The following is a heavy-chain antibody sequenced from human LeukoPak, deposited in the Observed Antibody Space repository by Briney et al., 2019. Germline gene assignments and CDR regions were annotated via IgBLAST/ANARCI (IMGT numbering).Heavy chain of an antibody. CDR1: GFIFSTYW. CDR2: IKQDGSEK. J-gene: IGHJ4*02. D-gene: IGHD4-17*01. Sequence: GGSLRLSCEVSGFIFSTYWMTWVRQAPGKGLEWVANIKQDGSEKYYVDSVKGRFTISRDNAKNSLYLQMNSLRAEDTAVYYCAREGGYGDYAAPFYDYWGQGTLVTVSS. CDR3: AREGGYGDYAAPFYDY. V-gene: IGHV3-7*01.